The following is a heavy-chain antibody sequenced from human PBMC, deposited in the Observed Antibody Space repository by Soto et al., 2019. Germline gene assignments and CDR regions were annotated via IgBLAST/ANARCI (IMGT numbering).Heavy chain of an antibody. CDR2: IDAGNGNT. Sequence: QVQLVQSGAEVKKPGASVKVSCKASGYTFTSNALHWVRQAPGQRLEWIGKIDAGNGNTKYSQKFQDRVTITRATSASAAYMELRTLRSEDTSIYYCARSATDYSRFDLWGQGTLVTVSS. CDR3: ARSATDYSRFDL. D-gene: IGHD3-9*01. V-gene: IGHV1-3*01. CDR1: GYTFTSNA. J-gene: IGHJ4*02.